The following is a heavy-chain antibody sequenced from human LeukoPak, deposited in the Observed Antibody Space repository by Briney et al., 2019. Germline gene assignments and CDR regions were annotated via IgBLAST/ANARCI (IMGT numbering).Heavy chain of an antibody. Sequence: ASVKVSCKASGYTFTGYYMHWVRQAPGQGLEWMGWINPNSGGTNYAQKFQGRVTMTRDTSISTAYMELSRLRSDDTAVYYCARVNYYDSSGYYYASPSDYWGQGTLVTVSS. CDR1: GYTFTGYY. V-gene: IGHV1-2*02. CDR2: INPNSGGT. J-gene: IGHJ4*02. CDR3: ARVNYYDSSGYYYASPSDY. D-gene: IGHD3-22*01.